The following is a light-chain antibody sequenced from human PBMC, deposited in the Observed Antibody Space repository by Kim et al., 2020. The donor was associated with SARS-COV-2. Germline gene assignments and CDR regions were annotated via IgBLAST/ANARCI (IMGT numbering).Light chain of an antibody. CDR1: DSNIGSNI. CDR3: AAWDDTLNGPV. Sequence: GQRVTISWSGSDSNIGSNIVTWYEQLPGTAPKLLIFGDNQRPSGVPDRFSGSKSDTSASLVISGLQSEDEADYYCAAWDDTLNGPVFGGGTQLTVL. J-gene: IGLJ3*02. V-gene: IGLV1-44*01. CDR2: GDN.